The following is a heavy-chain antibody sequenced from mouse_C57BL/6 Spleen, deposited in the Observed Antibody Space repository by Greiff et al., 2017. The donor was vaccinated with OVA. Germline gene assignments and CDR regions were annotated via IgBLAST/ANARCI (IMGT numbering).Heavy chain of an antibody. CDR2: ISSGGSYT. CDR1: GFTFSSYG. Sequence: EVKLVESGGDLVKPGGSLKLSCAASGFTFSSYGMSWVRQTPDKRLEWVATISSGGSYTYYPDSVKGRFTISRDNAKNTLYLQMSSLKSEDTAMYYCARHEDGYSFDYWGQGTTLTVSS. D-gene: IGHD2-3*01. J-gene: IGHJ2*01. CDR3: ARHEDGYSFDY. V-gene: IGHV5-6*02.